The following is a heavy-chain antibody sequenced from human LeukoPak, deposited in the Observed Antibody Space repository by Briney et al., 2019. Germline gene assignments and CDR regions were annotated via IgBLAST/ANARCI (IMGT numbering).Heavy chain of an antibody. V-gene: IGHV4-4*02. CDR1: GGSISSSNW. CDR3: ARGPYSYDSSGAFDI. D-gene: IGHD3-22*01. J-gene: IGHJ3*02. Sequence: SETLSLTCAVSGGSISSSNWWSWVRQPPGKGLEWIRRISSSGSTNYNPSLKSRVTISVDTSKNQFSLKLSSVTAADTAVYFCARGPYSYDSSGAFDIWGQGTMVTVSS. CDR2: ISSSGST.